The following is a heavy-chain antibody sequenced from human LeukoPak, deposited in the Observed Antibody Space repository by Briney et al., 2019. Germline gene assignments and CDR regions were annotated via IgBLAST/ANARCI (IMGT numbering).Heavy chain of an antibody. CDR3: ARGDYGDSDY. D-gene: IGHD4-17*01. J-gene: IGHJ4*02. V-gene: IGHV4-59*01. Sequence: SETLSLTCTVSGGPISSFYWSWIRQSPGKGLEWIGYNYYRGSANYNPSLKSRVTISVDASKNQFSLKLSSVTAADTAVYYCARGDYGDSDYWGQGILVTLSS. CDR1: GGPISSFY. CDR2: NYYRGSA.